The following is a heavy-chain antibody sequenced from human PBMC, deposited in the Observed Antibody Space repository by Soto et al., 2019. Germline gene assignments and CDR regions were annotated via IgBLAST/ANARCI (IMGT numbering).Heavy chain of an antibody. Sequence: ASVKVSCKASGGTFSSYTISWVRQAPGQGLEWMGRIIPILGIANYAQKFQGRVTITADKSTSTAYMELSSLRSEDTAVYYCARVDGTSGHYYYMDVWGKGTTVTVSS. D-gene: IGHD2-2*01. J-gene: IGHJ6*03. V-gene: IGHV1-69*02. CDR1: GGTFSSYT. CDR3: ARVDGTSGHYYYMDV. CDR2: IIPILGIA.